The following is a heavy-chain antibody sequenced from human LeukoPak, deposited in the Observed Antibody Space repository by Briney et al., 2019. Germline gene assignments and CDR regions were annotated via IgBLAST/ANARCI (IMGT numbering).Heavy chain of an antibody. CDR2: ISGSSSYI. J-gene: IGHJ6*04. Sequence: PGGSWRLSCEASGFTFSSFSMTGVRQAPGRGLEWVSSISGSSSYIYYADSVKGRFTISRDNAKNSLYLQMNSLRAEDTAVYYCARDFQVWFGEAYGMDVWGKGTTVTVSS. D-gene: IGHD3-10*01. CDR3: ARDFQVWFGEAYGMDV. V-gene: IGHV3-21*01. CDR1: GFTFSSFS.